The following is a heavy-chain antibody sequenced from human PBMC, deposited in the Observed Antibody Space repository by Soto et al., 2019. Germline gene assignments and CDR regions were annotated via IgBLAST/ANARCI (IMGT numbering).Heavy chain of an antibody. Sequence: QVQLVQSGAEVKKPGASVKVSCKASGYTFIEYGISWVRQAPGQGLEWMGWISVDNGSTNYAQKFRDRVVMTIDRPTTTAYMEMSSLRSDDTAVYYCARDGYGALPIDSWGQGTLVTVSS. CDR2: ISVDNGST. CDR1: GYTFIEYG. J-gene: IGHJ4*02. V-gene: IGHV1-18*01. D-gene: IGHD4-17*01. CDR3: ARDGYGALPIDS.